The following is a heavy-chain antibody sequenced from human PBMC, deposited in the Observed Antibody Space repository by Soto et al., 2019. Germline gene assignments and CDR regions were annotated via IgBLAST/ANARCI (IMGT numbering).Heavy chain of an antibody. V-gene: IGHV3-11*01. J-gene: IGHJ6*03. D-gene: IGHD2-8*02. CDR3: ARDPQIYWVYYYSYMEV. CDR1: LFTFSDYY. CDR2: IGSSGTSI. Sequence: SLRLSCSSSLFTFSDYYMSLILHAPVKLLEWVSYIGSSGTSIYYANSVKGRFTISRDNAKNSLFLQLNSLRAEDTAVYYCARDPQIYWVYYYSYMEVWGKGTTVTVSS.